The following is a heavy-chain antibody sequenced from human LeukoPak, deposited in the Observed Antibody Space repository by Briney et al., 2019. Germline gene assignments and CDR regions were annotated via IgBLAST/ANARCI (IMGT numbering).Heavy chain of an antibody. CDR2: IKHDGSEK. CDR3: ARDGMATINS. D-gene: IGHD5-12*01. CDR1: GFIFTNYF. Sequence: GGSLRLSCAASGFIFTNYFMSWVRQAPGKGLEWVASIKHDGSEKYYVDSVRGRFTISRDNAKNSLYLQMNSLRAEDTAVYYCARDGMATINSWGQGTLVTVSS. J-gene: IGHJ4*02. V-gene: IGHV3-7*03.